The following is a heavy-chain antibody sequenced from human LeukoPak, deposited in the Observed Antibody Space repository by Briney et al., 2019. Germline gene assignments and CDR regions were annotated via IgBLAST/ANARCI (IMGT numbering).Heavy chain of an antibody. Sequence: GESLKISCKGSGYSFTSYWIGWVRQMPGKGLEWMGIIYPGDSATRYSPSFQGQVTISADKSISTAYLQWSSLKASDTAMYYCASTITIFGVVLKDAFDIWGQGTMVTVSS. J-gene: IGHJ3*02. CDR1: GYSFTSYW. V-gene: IGHV5-51*01. CDR3: ASTITIFGVVLKDAFDI. D-gene: IGHD3-3*01. CDR2: IYPGDSAT.